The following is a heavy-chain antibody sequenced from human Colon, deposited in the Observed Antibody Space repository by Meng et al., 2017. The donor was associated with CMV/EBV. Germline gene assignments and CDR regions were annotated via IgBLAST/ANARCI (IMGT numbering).Heavy chain of an antibody. Sequence: CADSGFTVSGNSVTWVRQAPGKGLRWVTVVSHDDTTYYADSVKGRFTISRDTSKNTVYLQLDNLRAEDTAIYYCAGGYYGSGGFALDYWGQGTLVTVSS. J-gene: IGHJ4*02. V-gene: IGHV3-53*01. D-gene: IGHD3-22*01. CDR2: VSHDDTT. CDR1: GFTVSGNS. CDR3: AGGYYGSGGFALDY.